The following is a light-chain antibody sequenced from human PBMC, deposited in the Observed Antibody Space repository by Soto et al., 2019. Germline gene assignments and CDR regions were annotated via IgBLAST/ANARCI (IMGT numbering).Light chain of an antibody. J-gene: IGKJ1*01. CDR2: ATS. CDR3: QQYFRSLVE. CDR1: QSVSARF. V-gene: IGKV3-20*01. Sequence: ELVLTQSPDTLSLSPGERATLSCRASQSVSARFLAWYQHRPGQPPRLLISATSTRAPGIPDRFSGSGSGTDFTLTISSLEPGDVAVYYCQQYFRSLVEFGQGTKVDIK.